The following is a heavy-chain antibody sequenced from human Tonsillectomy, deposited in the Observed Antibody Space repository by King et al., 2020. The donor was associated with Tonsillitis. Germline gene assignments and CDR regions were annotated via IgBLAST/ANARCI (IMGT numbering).Heavy chain of an antibody. CDR3: ARDRIQLGYGMDV. V-gene: IGHV3-21*01. J-gene: IGHJ6*02. CDR2: ISGSSRYI. D-gene: IGHD5-18*01. Sequence: VQLVESGGGLVKPGGSLRLSCAASGFTFSSYSMNWVRQTPGKGLEWVSSISGSSRYIYYADSVRGRFTISRDNAKNSLYMQMNSLRAEDTALYYCARDRIQLGYGMDVWGQGTTVPVSS. CDR1: GFTFSSYS.